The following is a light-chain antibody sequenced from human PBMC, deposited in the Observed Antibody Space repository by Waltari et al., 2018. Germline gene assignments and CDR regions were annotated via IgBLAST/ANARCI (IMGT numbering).Light chain of an antibody. J-gene: IGKJ4*01. CDR1: QSISSW. CDR2: KAS. V-gene: IGKV1-5*01. Sequence: DIQMTQSPSSLSASVGDKVTITCQASQSISSWLAWAQQKPGKAPKPLIYKASSLDSGVTSRVRGSGSGTDFTLTISSLQPEDFVNYYCQQYNSAQLTFGGGTKVEIK. CDR3: QQYNSAQLT.